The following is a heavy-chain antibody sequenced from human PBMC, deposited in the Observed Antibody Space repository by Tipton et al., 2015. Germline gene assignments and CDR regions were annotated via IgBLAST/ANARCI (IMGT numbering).Heavy chain of an antibody. J-gene: IGHJ5*02. CDR2: IYSSATT. D-gene: IGHD2-21*02. CDR1: GASISTDAYY. CDR3: ARFNCGGDCYSYRGWFDP. V-gene: IGHV4-61*08. Sequence: TLSLTCSVSGASISTDAYYWSWVRQHPGKGLEWIGYIYSSATTSYSSALRSRVTISVDTSKNQFSLNLRSVTAADTAVYFCARFNCGGDCYSYRGWFDPWGQGTLVTVSS.